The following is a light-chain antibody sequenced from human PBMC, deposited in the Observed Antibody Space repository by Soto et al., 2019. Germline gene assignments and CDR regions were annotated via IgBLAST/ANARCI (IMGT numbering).Light chain of an antibody. Sequence: EIVLPQSPATLSVSPGERATLSCRASQNVRYNLAWYQQKPGQAPRLLIYGASTRAIDIPPRFSGSGSGTEFTLTINSLQSEDFAVYYGHQYNSWFTFGQGTKLESK. CDR1: QNVRYN. CDR3: HQYNSWFT. CDR2: GAS. V-gene: IGKV3-15*01. J-gene: IGKJ2*01.